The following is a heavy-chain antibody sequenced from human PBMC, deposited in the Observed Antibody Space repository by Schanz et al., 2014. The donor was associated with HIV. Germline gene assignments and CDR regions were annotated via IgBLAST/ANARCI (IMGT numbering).Heavy chain of an antibody. CDR3: AKSRGDSWPYGMDV. D-gene: IGHD4-17*01. CDR2: ISSSGSAI. CDR1: GFTFSSYG. J-gene: IGHJ6*02. V-gene: IGHV3-48*01. Sequence: VQLVESGGGVVQPGRSLRLSCAASGFTFSSYGMHWVRQAPGKGLVRQAPGKGLEWVSYISSSGSAIYYADSVKGRFTISRDNAKNSLYLQMNSLRAEDTAVYYCAKSRGDSWPYGMDVWGQGTTVTVSS.